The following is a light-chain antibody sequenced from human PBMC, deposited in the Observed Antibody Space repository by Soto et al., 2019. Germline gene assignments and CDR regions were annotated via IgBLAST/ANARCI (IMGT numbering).Light chain of an antibody. V-gene: IGKV3-11*01. CDR2: DAS. CDR1: QSVSSY. Sequence: ILVTQSAATLSVSPGEIATLSCRASQSVSSYLAWYQQKPGQAPGLLIYDASNRATGIPARFSGSGSGTDFTLTISRLEPEDFAVYYCQQYGSSIPFGQGTRRRL. CDR3: QQYGSSIP. J-gene: IGKJ5*01.